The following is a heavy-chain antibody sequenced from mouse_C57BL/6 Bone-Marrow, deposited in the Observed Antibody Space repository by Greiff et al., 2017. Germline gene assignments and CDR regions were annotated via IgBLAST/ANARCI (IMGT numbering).Heavy chain of an antibody. D-gene: IGHD2-5*01. V-gene: IGHV1-64*01. CDR1: GYTFTSYW. Sequence: QVQLQQPGAELVKPGASVKLSCKASGYTFTSYWMHWVKQRPGQGLEWIGMIHPNSGSTNYNEKFKSKATLTVDTSSSTDYMQLSSLTSEDSAVYYCARSAAYYSNYDPSYWGQGTLVTVSA. J-gene: IGHJ3*01. CDR3: ARSAAYYSNYDPSY. CDR2: IHPNSGST.